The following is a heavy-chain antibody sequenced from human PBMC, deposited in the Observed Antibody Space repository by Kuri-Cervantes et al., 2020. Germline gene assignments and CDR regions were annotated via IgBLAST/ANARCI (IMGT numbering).Heavy chain of an antibody. CDR2: INRSGST. CDR1: GGSFSGYY. D-gene: IGHD3-3*01. CDR3: SRVEGYYYYYMDV. Sequence: SETLSLTCAVYGGSFSGYYWSWLRQPPGKGLEWIGEINRSGSTNYNPSLKSRVTISVDTSKNQFSLKLTSVTAADTAMYYCSRVEGYYYYYMDVWGKGTTVTVSS. J-gene: IGHJ6*03. V-gene: IGHV4-34*01.